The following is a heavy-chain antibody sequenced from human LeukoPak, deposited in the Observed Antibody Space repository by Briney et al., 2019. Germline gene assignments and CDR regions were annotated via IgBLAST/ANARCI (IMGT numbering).Heavy chain of an antibody. CDR2: IWYDGSYT. J-gene: IGHJ4*02. CDR3: ARTIVDYFDY. D-gene: IGHD1-26*01. V-gene: IGHV3-33*01. CDR1: GFTFSSYG. Sequence: GGSLRLSCAASGFTFSSYGMHWVRQAPGKGLEWVAVIWYDGSYTYYAESVKGRFTISRDNSKNTLYLQMNSLRAEDTAVYYCARTIVDYFDYWGQGTLVTVSS.